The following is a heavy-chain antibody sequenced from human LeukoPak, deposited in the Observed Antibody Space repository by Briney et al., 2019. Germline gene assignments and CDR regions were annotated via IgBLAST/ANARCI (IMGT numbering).Heavy chain of an antibody. CDR2: IYYSGTT. Sequence: SETQSLTCTVSGGSISSYYWSWIRQPPGKGLEWIGYIYYSGTTNYNPSLKSRVTISVDASKSQFSLKLNSVTAADTAVYYCARSGGYSSPQNYWGQGTLVTVSS. J-gene: IGHJ4*02. CDR3: ARSGGYSSPQNY. CDR1: GGSISSYY. D-gene: IGHD6-19*01. V-gene: IGHV4-59*01.